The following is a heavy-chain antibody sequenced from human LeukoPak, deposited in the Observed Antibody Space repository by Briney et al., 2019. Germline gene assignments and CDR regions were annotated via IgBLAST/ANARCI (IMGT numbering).Heavy chain of an antibody. V-gene: IGHV3-48*03. Sequence: GGSLRLSCAASGFTFSSYEMNWVRQAPGKGPEWVSYISSSGSTIYYADSVKGRFTISRDNAKNSLYLQMNSLRAEDTAVYYCARGGSYYYDSSGYYPLDYWGQGTLVTVSS. D-gene: IGHD3-22*01. CDR2: ISSSGSTI. CDR1: GFTFSSYE. CDR3: ARGGSYYYDSSGYYPLDY. J-gene: IGHJ4*02.